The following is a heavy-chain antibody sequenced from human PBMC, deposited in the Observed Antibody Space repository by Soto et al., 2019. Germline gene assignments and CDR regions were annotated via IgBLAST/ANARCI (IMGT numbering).Heavy chain of an antibody. V-gene: IGHV3-48*02. J-gene: IGHJ4*02. Sequence: PGGSLRLSCAASGFSFSTYNMNWVRQAPGKGLEWLSYIGISGGDIYYADFVRGRFTISRDNAKNSLYLQMNSLRDEDTAVYYCVRDLAAYWGGGSCYSAPFDYWGQGTLVTVSS. CDR1: GFSFSTYN. CDR3: VRDLAAYWGGGSCYSAPFDY. D-gene: IGHD2-15*01. CDR2: IGISGGDI.